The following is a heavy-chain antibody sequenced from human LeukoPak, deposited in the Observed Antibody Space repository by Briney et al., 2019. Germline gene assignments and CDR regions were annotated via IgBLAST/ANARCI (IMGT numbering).Heavy chain of an antibody. CDR3: AKELTRGSSWYEDY. CDR2: ISYDGSAE. Sequence: GGSLRLSCAASGFTFSNYGMHWVRHAPGKGLEWVAVISYDGSAEYYADSVKGRFAIYRDNSRNTLYLQMNSLRPEDTAVYYCAKELTRGSSWYEDYWGQGTLVTVSS. D-gene: IGHD6-13*01. CDR1: GFTFSNYG. V-gene: IGHV3-30*18. J-gene: IGHJ4*02.